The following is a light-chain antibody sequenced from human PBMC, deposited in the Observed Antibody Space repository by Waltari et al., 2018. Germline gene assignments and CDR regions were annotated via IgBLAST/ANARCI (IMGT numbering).Light chain of an antibody. CDR1: RPHIQNNY. CDR3: GTFDSSLSGGV. J-gene: IGLJ2*01. Sequence: QSVLTQPPSMSAAPGQKVTISCSGRRPHIQNNYVTWYQQVPGTAPKLLIYENEKRPSGIPDRFSGSKSGTSATLAITGLQTGDEADYYCGTFDSSLSGGVFGGGTKLTVL. CDR2: ENE. V-gene: IGLV1-51*01.